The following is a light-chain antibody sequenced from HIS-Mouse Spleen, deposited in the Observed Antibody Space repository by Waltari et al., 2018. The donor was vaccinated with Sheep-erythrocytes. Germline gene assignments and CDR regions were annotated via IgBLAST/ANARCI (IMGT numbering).Light chain of an antibody. CDR1: SSNIGSNT. Sequence: TPGQRVTISCSGSSSNIGSNTVNWYQQLPGTAPKLLIYSNTQRPSGVPSRFSGSKSGTSASLAISVLQSEDEADYYCAAWDDSLNGPVFGGGTKLTVL. CDR2: SNT. V-gene: IGLV1-44*01. CDR3: AAWDDSLNGPV. J-gene: IGLJ3*02.